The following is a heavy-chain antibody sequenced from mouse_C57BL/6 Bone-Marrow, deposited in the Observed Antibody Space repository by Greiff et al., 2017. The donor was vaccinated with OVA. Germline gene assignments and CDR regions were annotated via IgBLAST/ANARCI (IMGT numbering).Heavy chain of an antibody. CDR1: GYSITSGYY. CDR2: ISYDGSN. CDR3: ASSTVDYFDY. J-gene: IGHJ2*01. Sequence: EVKLMESGPGLVKPSQSLSLTCSVTGYSITSGYYWNWIRQFPGNKLEWMGYISYDGSNNYNPSLKNRISITRDTSKNQFFLKLNSVTTEDTATYYCASSTVDYFDYWGQGTTLTVSS. D-gene: IGHD1-1*01. V-gene: IGHV3-6*01.